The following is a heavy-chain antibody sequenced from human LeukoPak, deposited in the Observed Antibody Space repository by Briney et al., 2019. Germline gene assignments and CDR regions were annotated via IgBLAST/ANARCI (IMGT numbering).Heavy chain of an antibody. CDR1: GYTFTSYD. Sequence: VVSVKVSCKASGYTFTSYDINWVRQATGQGLEWMGWMNPNSGNTGYAQKFQGRVTMTRNTSISTAYMELSSLRSEDTAVYYCARGAYSSSWYYYYYYGMDVWGQGTTVTVSS. D-gene: IGHD6-13*01. CDR2: MNPNSGNT. J-gene: IGHJ6*02. V-gene: IGHV1-8*01. CDR3: ARGAYSSSWYYYYYYGMDV.